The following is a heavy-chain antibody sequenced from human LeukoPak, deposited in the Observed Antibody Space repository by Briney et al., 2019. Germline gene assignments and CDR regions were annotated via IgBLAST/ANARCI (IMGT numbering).Heavy chain of an antibody. V-gene: IGHV3-23*01. CDR1: GFTFSSYG. Sequence: PGGTLRLPCAASGFTFSSYGMSWVRQAPGKGLEWVSAISGSGGSTYYADSVKGRFTISRDNSKNTLYPQMNSLRAEDTGVYYCARNYYRSSSFDYWGQGTLVTVSS. D-gene: IGHD6-6*01. J-gene: IGHJ4*02. CDR3: ARNYYRSSSFDY. CDR2: ISGSGGST.